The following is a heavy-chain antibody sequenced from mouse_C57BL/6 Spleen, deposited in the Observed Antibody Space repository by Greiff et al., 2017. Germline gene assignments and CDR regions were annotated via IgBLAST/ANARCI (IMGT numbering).Heavy chain of an antibody. CDR3: ARGGYYYGSSYN. CDR1: GYTFTSYW. V-gene: IGHV1-55*01. J-gene: IGHJ2*01. CDR2: IYPGSGST. D-gene: IGHD1-1*01. Sequence: VQLQQPGAELVKPGASVKMSCTASGYTFTSYWITWVKQRPGQGLEWIGDIYPGSGSTNYNEKFKSKATLTVDTSSSTAYMQLSSLTSEDSAVYYCARGGYYYGSSYNWGQGTTLTVSS.